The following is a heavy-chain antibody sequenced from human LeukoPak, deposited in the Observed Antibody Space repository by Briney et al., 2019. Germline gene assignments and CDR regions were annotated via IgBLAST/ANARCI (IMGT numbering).Heavy chain of an antibody. CDR3: ARSDGYYFDY. V-gene: IGHV4-31*03. CDR1: GGSISSGGYY. Sequence: PSETLSLTCTVSGGSISSGGYYWSWIRQHPGKGLEWIGYIYYSGSTYYNPSLKSRITISVDTSKNQFSLKLSSVTATDTAVYYCARSDGYYFDYWGQGTLVTVSS. CDR2: IYYSGST. D-gene: IGHD2-21*02. J-gene: IGHJ4*02.